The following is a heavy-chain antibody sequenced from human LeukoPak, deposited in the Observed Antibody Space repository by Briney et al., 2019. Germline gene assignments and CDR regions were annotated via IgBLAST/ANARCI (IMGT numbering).Heavy chain of an antibody. CDR2: ISGSGGTT. D-gene: IGHD6-19*01. CDR1: GFTFSNAW. J-gene: IGHJ4*02. CDR3: AKESEALRYSSGWTDY. Sequence: GGSLRLSCAASGFTFSNAWMTWVPQAPGKGLEWVTAISGSGGTTYNADSVKGRFTISRDNCKDTLYLQMNSLRAEDAALYYCAKESEALRYSSGWTDYWGQGTLVTVSS. V-gene: IGHV3-23*01.